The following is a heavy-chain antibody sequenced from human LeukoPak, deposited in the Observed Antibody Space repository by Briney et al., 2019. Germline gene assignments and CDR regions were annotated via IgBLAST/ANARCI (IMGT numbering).Heavy chain of an antibody. CDR1: GFTFSDYY. J-gene: IGHJ3*02. Sequence: GGSLRLSCAASGFTFSDYYMDWVRQTPGKGLEWVGRVRNKVYTYSTEYAASVKGRFTISRDDSKNSLYLQMNSLKTEDTAVYCCARGHNSFDIWGRGTMVTVSS. CDR3: ARGHNSFDI. CDR2: VRNKVYTYST. V-gene: IGHV3-72*01.